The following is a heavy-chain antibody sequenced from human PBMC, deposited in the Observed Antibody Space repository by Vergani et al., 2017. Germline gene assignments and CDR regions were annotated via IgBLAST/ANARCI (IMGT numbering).Heavy chain of an antibody. J-gene: IGHJ4*02. CDR1: GFTFSSYA. V-gene: IGHV3-23*01. CDR2: ISGSGGST. Sequence: VQLLESGGGLVQPGGSLRLSCAASGFTFSSYAMSWVRQAPGKGLEWVSAISGSGGSTYYADSVKGRFTISRDNSKNTLYLQMNSLRAEDTAVYYCARSNYDSSGYYYFDYWGQGTLVTVSS. CDR3: ARSNYDSSGYYYFDY. D-gene: IGHD3-22*01.